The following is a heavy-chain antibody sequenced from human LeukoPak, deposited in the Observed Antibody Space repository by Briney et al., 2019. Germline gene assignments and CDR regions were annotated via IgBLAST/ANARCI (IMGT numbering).Heavy chain of an antibody. CDR2: IRYDGSNK. D-gene: IGHD2-2*01. CDR3: ATYRSLSVSKYFQH. CDR1: GFTFSSYG. V-gene: IGHV3-30*02. Sequence: GGSLRLSCAASGFTFSSYGMHWVRQAPGKGLEWVAFIRYDGSNKYYADSVKGRFTISRDNSKNTLYLQMNSLRAEDTAVYYCATYRSLSVSKYFQHWGQGTLVTVSS. J-gene: IGHJ1*01.